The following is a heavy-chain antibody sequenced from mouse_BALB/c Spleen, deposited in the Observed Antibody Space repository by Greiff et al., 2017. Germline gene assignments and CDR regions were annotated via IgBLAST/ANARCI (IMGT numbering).Heavy chain of an antibody. J-gene: IGHJ2*01. V-gene: IGHV5-9-4*01. CDR1: GFTFSSYA. CDR2: ISSGGSYT. Sequence: EVHLVESGGGLVKPGGSLKLSCAASGFTFSSYAMSWVRQSPEKRLEWVAEISSGGSYTYYADTVKGRFTISRDNPKNTLFLQMTSLRSEDTAMYYCARSYYGNYFDYWGQGTTLTVSS. D-gene: IGHD2-10*01. CDR3: ARSYYGNYFDY.